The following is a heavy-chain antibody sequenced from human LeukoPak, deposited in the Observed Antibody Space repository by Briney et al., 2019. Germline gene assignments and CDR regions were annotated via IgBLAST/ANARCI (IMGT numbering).Heavy chain of an antibody. Sequence: PGGSLRLSCAASGFTFSSYGMHWVRQAPGKGLEWVAFIRYDGSNKYYADSVKGRFTISRDNSKNTLYLQMNSLRAEDTAVYYCAKDKGRIAAAGLDYWGQGTLVTVSS. CDR1: GFTFSSYG. D-gene: IGHD6-13*01. CDR3: AKDKGRIAAAGLDY. V-gene: IGHV3-30*02. CDR2: IRYDGSNK. J-gene: IGHJ4*02.